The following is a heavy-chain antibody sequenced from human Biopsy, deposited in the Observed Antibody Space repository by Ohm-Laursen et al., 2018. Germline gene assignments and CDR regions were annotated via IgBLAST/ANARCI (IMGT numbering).Heavy chain of an antibody. J-gene: IGHJ1*01. Sequence: SVKVSCNAPGGTFSNYGVNWVRQAPGQGLEWLGGNIPILGTGNYAQKFQDRVTVAADTSTSTATMELRSLRSDDTAVHYCATKLTGYFHHWGQGTLVIVSS. CDR3: ATKLTGYFHH. CDR2: NIPILGTG. D-gene: IGHD3-9*01. V-gene: IGHV1-69*06. CDR1: GGTFSNYG.